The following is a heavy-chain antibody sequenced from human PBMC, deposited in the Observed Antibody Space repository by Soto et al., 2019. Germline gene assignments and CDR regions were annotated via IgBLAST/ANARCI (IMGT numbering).Heavy chain of an antibody. CDR3: ASAPEYASGSYSGEIDY. Sequence: QVQLVQSGAEVKKPGASVKVSCKASGYTFTSYGISWVRQAPGQGLEWMGWISAYNGNTNYAQKLQGRVTMTTDTSTSTAYMELRSLRSDDTAVYFCASAPEYASGSYSGEIDYWGQGTLVTVSS. J-gene: IGHJ4*02. CDR1: GYTFTSYG. CDR2: ISAYNGNT. V-gene: IGHV1-18*01. D-gene: IGHD1-26*01.